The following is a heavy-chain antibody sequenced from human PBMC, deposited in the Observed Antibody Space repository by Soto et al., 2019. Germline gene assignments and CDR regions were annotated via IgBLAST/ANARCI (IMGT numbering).Heavy chain of an antibody. D-gene: IGHD2-15*01. V-gene: IGHV4-59*01. CDR1: GGSINDYY. Sequence: QVQLQESGPGLVKPSETLSLTCTVSGGSINDYYWSWIRQPPGKGLEWIGYIYYSGNTDYNPSLKGHVAMSVDTSKTQFSLKLSSVTAADPAVYYCASDPTCICSGGSCYSCYGMDVWGQGTTVTVSS. CDR2: IYYSGNT. J-gene: IGHJ6*02. CDR3: ASDPTCICSGGSCYSCYGMDV.